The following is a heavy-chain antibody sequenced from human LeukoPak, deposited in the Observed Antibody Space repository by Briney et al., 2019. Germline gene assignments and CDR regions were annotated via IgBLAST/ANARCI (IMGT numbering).Heavy chain of an antibody. CDR3: ASALHYDSSGYCWDCVPYNWFDP. D-gene: IGHD3-22*01. CDR1: GFTFSSYG. CDR2: ISYDGSNK. Sequence: GGSLRLSCAASGFTFSSYGMHWVRQAPGKGLEWVAVISYDGSNKYYADSVKGRFTISRDNSKNTLYLQMNSLRAEDTAVYYCASALHYDSSGYCWDCVPYNWFDPWDQGTLVTVSS. J-gene: IGHJ5*02. V-gene: IGHV3-30*03.